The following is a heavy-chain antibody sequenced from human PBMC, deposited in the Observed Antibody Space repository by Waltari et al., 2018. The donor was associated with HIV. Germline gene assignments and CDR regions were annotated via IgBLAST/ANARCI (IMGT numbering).Heavy chain of an antibody. CDR2: IKDDGSEK. Sequence: EVPLMESGGGLVQSGGGLRLSCAASAFPYTNYWMSWVRQTPGKGLEWVAYIKDDGSEKYYMGSVKGRFTISRDNAKNSMFLQMNSLRAEDTAVYYCARIGTFPHNYAIDFWGQGTTVTVSS. J-gene: IGHJ6*02. CDR1: AFPYTNYW. CDR3: ARIGTFPHNYAIDF. V-gene: IGHV3-7*01. D-gene: IGHD1-26*01.